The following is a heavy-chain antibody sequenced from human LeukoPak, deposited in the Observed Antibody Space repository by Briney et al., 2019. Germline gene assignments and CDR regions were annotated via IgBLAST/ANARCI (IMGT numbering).Heavy chain of an antibody. Sequence: TQTLSLTCTVSGGSISSGGYYWSWIRQHPGKGLEWIGYIYYSGSTYYNPSLKSRVTISVGTSKNQFSLKLSSVTAADTAVYYCARGSSGYYWPWGQGTLVTVSS. CDR1: GGSISSGGYY. V-gene: IGHV4-31*03. CDR2: IYYSGST. J-gene: IGHJ5*02. CDR3: ARGSSGYYWP. D-gene: IGHD3-22*01.